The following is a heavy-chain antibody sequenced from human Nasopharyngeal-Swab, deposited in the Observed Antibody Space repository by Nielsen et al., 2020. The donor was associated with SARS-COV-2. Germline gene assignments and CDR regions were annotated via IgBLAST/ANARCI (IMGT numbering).Heavy chain of an antibody. CDR2: IYNGGSA. V-gene: IGHV3-66*01. Sequence: GGSLRLSCAASGVTVSSTYMSWVRQAPGKELEWVSVIYNGGSAYNEDYVKGRFTVSRDNSENTVYLQMHSLRAEDTAVYFCATGRELWGVTFFDWWGQGTQVTVSS. D-gene: IGHD1-26*01. CDR1: GVTVSSTY. J-gene: IGHJ4*02. CDR3: ATGRELWGVTFFDW.